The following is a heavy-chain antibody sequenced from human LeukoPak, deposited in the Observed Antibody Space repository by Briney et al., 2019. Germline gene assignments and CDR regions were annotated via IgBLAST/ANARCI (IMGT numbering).Heavy chain of an antibody. CDR2: IRSTAYGGTT. CDR3: TAEYFDH. CDR1: GFTFGDYA. Sequence: GGSLRLSCTASGFTFGDYAMSWVRQAPGMGLEWVGFIRSTAYGGTTEYAASVKGRFTISRDDSKGIAYLQMNSLKTEDTAVYYCTAEYFDHWGQGTLVTVSS. J-gene: IGHJ4*02. V-gene: IGHV3-49*04.